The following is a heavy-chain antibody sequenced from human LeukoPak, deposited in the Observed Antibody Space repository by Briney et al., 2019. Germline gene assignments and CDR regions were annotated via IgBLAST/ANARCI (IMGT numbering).Heavy chain of an antibody. Sequence: GGSLRLSCTASGFTLSNYWMSWVRQAPGKGLEWVANIKHDGSDKNYVGSVKGRFTISRDDAQSSLYLQMNSLRAEDTAVYYCAKDLHDYSNDNWFDPWGQGTLVTVSS. D-gene: IGHD4-11*01. J-gene: IGHJ5*02. CDR2: IKHDGSDK. CDR3: AKDLHDYSNDNWFDP. CDR1: GFTLSNYW. V-gene: IGHV3-7*03.